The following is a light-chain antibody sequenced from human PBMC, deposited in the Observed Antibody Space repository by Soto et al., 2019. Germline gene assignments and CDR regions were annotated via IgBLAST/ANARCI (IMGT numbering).Light chain of an antibody. CDR3: SSYAGSNNLGV. V-gene: IGLV2-11*01. CDR1: SSDVGRYDY. Sequence: QSALTQPRSVSGSPGQSVTISCTGTSSDVGRYDYVSWYQHHPGKAPKLLIYDVNKWPSGVPDRFSGSKSGNTASLSISGLQAEDEADYYCSSYAGSNNLGVFGTGTKLTVL. CDR2: DVN. J-gene: IGLJ1*01.